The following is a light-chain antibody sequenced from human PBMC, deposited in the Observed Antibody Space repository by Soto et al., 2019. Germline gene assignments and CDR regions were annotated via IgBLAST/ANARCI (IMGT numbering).Light chain of an antibody. J-gene: IGKJ2*03. V-gene: IGKV1-5*03. CDR1: QSIDRW. Sequence: DIQMTQSTSTLSASVGVRVTITCRASQSIDRWLAWYQQKPGKAPNLLVYKASSLESGVPSRFSGSGFGTEFTLTITSLQPDEFATYYCQQYNSFPYSFGQGTRLEIK. CDR3: QQYNSFPYS. CDR2: KAS.